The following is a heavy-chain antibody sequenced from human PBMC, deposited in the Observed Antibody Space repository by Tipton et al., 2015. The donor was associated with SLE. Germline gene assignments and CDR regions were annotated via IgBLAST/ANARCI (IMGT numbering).Heavy chain of an antibody. D-gene: IGHD4-23*01. J-gene: IGHJ4*02. CDR1: GVSISSHY. Sequence: GLVKPSETLSLTCTVSGVSISSHYWSWIRQPPGKGLEWIGYIYFSGFTNYNPSLQSRVTMSVDTSKNQFSLKVTSVTAADTAVYYCATSNSFGGNSLYWGQGTLVTVSS. V-gene: IGHV4-59*11. CDR2: IYFSGFT. CDR3: ATSNSFGGNSLY.